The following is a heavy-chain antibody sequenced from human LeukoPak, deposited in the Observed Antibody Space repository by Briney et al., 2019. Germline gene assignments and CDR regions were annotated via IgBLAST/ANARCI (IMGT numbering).Heavy chain of an antibody. Sequence: GGSLRLFHAPSGLTFSSCRMNSVRQAPGKGLGCVSSISTSSSYIYYADSVKGRFTIPRDNARNSLYLQMNSLRAEDTAVYYCARGASVVAGNDNAFDIWGQGTMVTVSS. D-gene: IGHD6-19*01. CDR2: ISTSSSYI. J-gene: IGHJ3*02. V-gene: IGHV3-21*01. CDR1: GLTFSSCR. CDR3: ARGASVVAGNDNAFDI.